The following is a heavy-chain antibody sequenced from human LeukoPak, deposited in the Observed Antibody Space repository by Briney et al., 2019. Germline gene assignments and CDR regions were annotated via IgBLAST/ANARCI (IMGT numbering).Heavy chain of an antibody. Sequence: PGGSLRLSCVASGFIVSSNYMSWVRQAPGKGLEWVSVIYSGGSTYYADSVRGRFTISRDNSKSTLYLQMNSLRAEDTAVYYCARDSHSGSYYRLDYWGQGTLVTVSS. D-gene: IGHD1-26*01. J-gene: IGHJ4*02. CDR2: IYSGGST. CDR1: GFIVSSNY. CDR3: ARDSHSGSYYRLDY. V-gene: IGHV3-53*01.